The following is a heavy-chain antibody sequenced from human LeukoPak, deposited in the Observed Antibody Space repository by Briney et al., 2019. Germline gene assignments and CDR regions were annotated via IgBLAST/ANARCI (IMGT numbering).Heavy chain of an antibody. CDR3: ARHMTDYSSSWYLQWFDP. CDR1: GYSFTSYW. CDR2: IYPGDSDT. D-gene: IGHD6-13*01. J-gene: IGHJ5*02. Sequence: GESLKISCKGSGYSFTSYWIGWVRQMPGKGLERMGIIYPGDSDTRYSPSFQGQVTISADKSISTAYLQWSSLKASDTAMYYCARHMTDYSSSWYLQWFDPWGQGTLVTVSS. V-gene: IGHV5-51*01.